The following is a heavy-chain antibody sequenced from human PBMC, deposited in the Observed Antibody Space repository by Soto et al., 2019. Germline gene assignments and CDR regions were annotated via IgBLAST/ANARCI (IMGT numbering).Heavy chain of an antibody. CDR3: AVGLKTYYYDSSGYYDY. V-gene: IGHV1-18*01. CDR1: GYTFTSYG. D-gene: IGHD3-22*01. J-gene: IGHJ4*02. Sequence: VKVSCKASGYTFTSYGISWVRQAPGQGLEWMGWISAYNGNTNYAQKLQGRVTMTTDTSTSTAYMELRSLRSDDTAVYYCAVGLKTYYYDSSGYYDYWGQGTLVTVSS. CDR2: ISAYNGNT.